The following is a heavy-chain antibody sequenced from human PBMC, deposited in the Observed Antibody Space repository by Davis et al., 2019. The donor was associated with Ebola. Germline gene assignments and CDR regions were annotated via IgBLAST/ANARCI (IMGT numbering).Heavy chain of an antibody. V-gene: IGHV3-13*01. CDR1: GFTFRTYD. CDR3: ARAQFGDVVLDY. Sequence: GESLKIPCAASGFTFRTYDMHWVRQTTGKGLEWVSVFGTAGDTYYRGSVKGRFTISRENARNSLYLQMNSLTAGDTAVYYCARAQFGDVVLDYWGQGTLVTVSS. J-gene: IGHJ4*02. CDR2: FGTAGDT. D-gene: IGHD4-17*01.